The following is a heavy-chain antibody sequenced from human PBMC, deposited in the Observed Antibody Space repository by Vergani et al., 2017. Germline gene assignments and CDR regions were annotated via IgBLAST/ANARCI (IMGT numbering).Heavy chain of an antibody. D-gene: IGHD2-15*01. J-gene: IGHJ3*02. V-gene: IGHV3-30*01. Sequence: VQLVESGGGLIQPGGSLRLSCAASGFTFSSYAMHWVRQAPGKGLEWVAVISYDGSNKYYADSVKGRFTISRDNSKNTLYLQMNSLRAEDTSVYYCAXLYCSGGSCYSPYDAFDIWGQGTMVTVSS. CDR1: GFTFSSYA. CDR2: ISYDGSNK. CDR3: AXLYCSGGSCYSPYDAFDI.